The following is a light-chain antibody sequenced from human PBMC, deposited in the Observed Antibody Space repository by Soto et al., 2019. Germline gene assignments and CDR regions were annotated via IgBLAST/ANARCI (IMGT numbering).Light chain of an antibody. CDR1: SSDVGAYDF. V-gene: IGLV2-14*03. CDR2: DVS. Sequence: QSALTQPASVSGSPGQSIAISCTGTSSDVGAYDFVSWYQQHPGKAPKLMIYDVSNRPSGVSNRFSGSKSGNTASLTITGLQAEDEADYYCSSYGTSRSVRFGGGTKVTVL. J-gene: IGLJ2*01. CDR3: SSYGTSRSVR.